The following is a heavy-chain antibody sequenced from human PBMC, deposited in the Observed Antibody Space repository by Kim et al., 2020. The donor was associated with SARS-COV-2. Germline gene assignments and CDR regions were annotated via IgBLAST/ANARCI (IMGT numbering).Heavy chain of an antibody. J-gene: IGHJ4*02. Sequence: FVKGRFTVSRDNSNNSLYLQMNSLRIEYTALYYCAKGENPLIAAGGIYDYWGQGTLVTVSS. CDR3: AKGENPLIAAGGIYDY. V-gene: IGHV3-43*01. D-gene: IGHD6-13*01.